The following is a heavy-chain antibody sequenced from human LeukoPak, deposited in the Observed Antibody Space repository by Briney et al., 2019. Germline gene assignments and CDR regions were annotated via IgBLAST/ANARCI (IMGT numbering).Heavy chain of an antibody. V-gene: IGHV4-59*01. D-gene: IGHD5-24*01. J-gene: IGHJ4*02. CDR2: IYHSGTT. Sequence: SETLSLTCTVSGGSITSYFWTWVRQPPGKGLEWIGYIYHSGTTNYNPSLKSRVTISVDTSKSQFSLRLSSVTAADTAVYYCARSSSILTIPTFDYWGRGTLVAVSS. CDR3: ARSSSILTIPTFDY. CDR1: GGSITSYF.